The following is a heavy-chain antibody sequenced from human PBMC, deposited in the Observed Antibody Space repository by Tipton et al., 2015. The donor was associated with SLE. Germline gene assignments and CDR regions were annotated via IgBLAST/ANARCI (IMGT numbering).Heavy chain of an antibody. CDR2: IYYSGST. CDR3: ARVRGRGYFQP. Sequence: TLSLTCTVSGGSISSYYWSWIRQPPGKGLEWIGYIYYSGSTNYNPSLKSRVTISVDTSNNQFSLKLGSVTAADTAVYDWARVRGRGYFQPGGRGTLVTVSS. D-gene: IGHD3-10*01. V-gene: IGHV4-59*01. CDR1: GGSISSYY. J-gene: IGHJ1*01.